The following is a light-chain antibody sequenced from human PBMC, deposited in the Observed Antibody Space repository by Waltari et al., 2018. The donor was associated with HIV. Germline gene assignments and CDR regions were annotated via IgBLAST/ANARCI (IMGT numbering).Light chain of an antibody. J-gene: IGKJ5*01. CDR3: QQLNSYLRT. Sequence: DTHLTQSPSVLSASVGVRGTYNWRASQGITSDLAGYQQKPGKGPKLLIYPASTLQSGVPSRFSGLGSGTEFTLTISSLQPEDFATYYCQQLNSYLRTFGQGTRLEIK. V-gene: IGKV1-9*01. CDR1: QGITSD. CDR2: PAS.